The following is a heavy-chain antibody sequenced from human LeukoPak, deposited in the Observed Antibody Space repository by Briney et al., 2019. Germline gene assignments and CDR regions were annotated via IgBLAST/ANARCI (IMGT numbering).Heavy chain of an antibody. V-gene: IGHV3-30*18. D-gene: IGHD3-3*01. Sequence: PGGSLRLSCAASGFTFSSYGMHWVRQAPGKGLEWVAVISYDGSNKYYADSVKGRFTISRDNSKNTLYLQMNSLRAEDTAVYYCAKVGSTLEWEFVGHFDYWGQGTLVTVSS. CDR2: ISYDGSNK. CDR3: AKVGSTLEWEFVGHFDY. J-gene: IGHJ4*02. CDR1: GFTFSSYG.